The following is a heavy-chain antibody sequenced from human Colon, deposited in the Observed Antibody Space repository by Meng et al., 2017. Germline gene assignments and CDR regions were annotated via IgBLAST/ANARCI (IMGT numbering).Heavy chain of an antibody. CDR1: GASITCSDW. CDR2: TYQNSRP. CDR3: AREVVVAGTRNWLDP. V-gene: IGHV4-4*02. J-gene: IGHJ5*02. Sequence: HVQLQESGPGLVRPSGTPSLTCPGSGASITCSDWWMWCRQTPGEGGVWWGETYQNSRPNSNPSLKCRVTITVDKSKNLFSLNMTSVTAADTAVYYCAREVVVAGTRNWLDPWGQGILVTVSS. D-gene: IGHD6-19*01.